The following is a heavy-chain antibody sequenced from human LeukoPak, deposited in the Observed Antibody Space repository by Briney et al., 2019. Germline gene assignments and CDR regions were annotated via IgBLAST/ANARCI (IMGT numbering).Heavy chain of an antibody. CDR3: ARGDPYSSGWYEGRY. D-gene: IGHD6-19*01. Sequence: GGSLRLSCAASGFTVSSNYMSWVRQAPGKGLEWVSVIYSGGSTYYADSVKGRFTISRDNSKNTLYLQMNSLRAEDTAVYYCARGDPYSSGWYEGRYWGQGTLVTVSS. V-gene: IGHV3-66*02. CDR1: GFTVSSNY. CDR2: IYSGGST. J-gene: IGHJ4*02.